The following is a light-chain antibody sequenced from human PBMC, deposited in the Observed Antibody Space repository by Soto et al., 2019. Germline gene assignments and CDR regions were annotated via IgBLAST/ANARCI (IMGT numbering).Light chain of an antibody. Sequence: TVLTQSPGTLALSPGERATLSCRASQSLTSNYVAWYQQKPGQAPRLLVYGASSRATGIPDRFTGSGSGADFTLTISRREPEDSAVYYCQQYGSSPLTFGGGSKVEIK. J-gene: IGKJ4*01. CDR1: QSLTSNY. CDR3: QQYGSSPLT. V-gene: IGKV3-20*01. CDR2: GAS.